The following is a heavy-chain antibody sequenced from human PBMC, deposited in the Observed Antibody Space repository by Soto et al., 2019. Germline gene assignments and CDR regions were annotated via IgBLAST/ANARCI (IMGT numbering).Heavy chain of an antibody. CDR1: GFTFSSYG. J-gene: IGHJ6*02. Sequence: GGSLRLSCAASGFTFSSYGMHWVRQAPGKGLEWVAVIWYDGSNKYYADSVKGRFTISRDNSRNTLYLQMNSLRAEDTAVYYCARGLVRGVRLHMDVWGQGTTVTVSS. D-gene: IGHD3-10*01. V-gene: IGHV3-33*01. CDR2: IWYDGSNK. CDR3: ARGLVRGVRLHMDV.